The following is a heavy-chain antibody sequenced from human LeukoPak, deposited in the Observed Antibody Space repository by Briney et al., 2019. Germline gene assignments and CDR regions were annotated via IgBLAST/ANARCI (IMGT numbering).Heavy chain of an antibody. CDR2: IYYSGST. Sequence: SETLSLTCTVSGGSISSSSYYWGWIRQPPGKGLEWIGSIYYSGSTYYNPSLKSRVTISVDTSKNQFSLKLSSVTAADTAVYYCARRASRRLRGAYGGHLDYWGQGTLVTVSS. J-gene: IGHJ4*02. V-gene: IGHV4-39*01. CDR3: ARRASRRLRGAYGGHLDY. D-gene: IGHD3-10*01. CDR1: GGSISSSSYY.